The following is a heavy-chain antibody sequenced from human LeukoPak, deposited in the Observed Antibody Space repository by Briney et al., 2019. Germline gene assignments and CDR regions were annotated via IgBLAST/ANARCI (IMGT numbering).Heavy chain of an antibody. J-gene: IGHJ3*02. Sequence: ASVKVSCKASGGTFSSYAISWVRQAPGQGLEWMGIINPSGGSTSYAQKFQGRVTMTRDTSTSTVYMELSSLRSEDTAVYYCARCGRCPVSDAFDIWGQGTMVTVSS. CDR2: INPSGGST. CDR3: ARCGRCPVSDAFDI. D-gene: IGHD2-21*01. V-gene: IGHV1-46*01. CDR1: GGTFSSYA.